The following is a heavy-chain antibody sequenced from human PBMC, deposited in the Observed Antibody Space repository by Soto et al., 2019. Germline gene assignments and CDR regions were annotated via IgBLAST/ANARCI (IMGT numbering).Heavy chain of an antibody. CDR3: ARGYCSGTSCYWKYYYYYYYMDV. CDR1: GGSFSGYY. CDR2: INHSGST. J-gene: IGHJ6*03. V-gene: IGHV4-34*01. Sequence: QVQLQQWGAGLLKPSETLSLTCAVYGGSFSGYYWSWIRQPPGKGLEWIGEINHSGSTNYNPSLKSRVTISVDTSKNQFSLKLSSVTAADTAVYYCARGYCSGTSCYWKYYYYYYYMDVWGKGTTVTVSS. D-gene: IGHD2-2*01.